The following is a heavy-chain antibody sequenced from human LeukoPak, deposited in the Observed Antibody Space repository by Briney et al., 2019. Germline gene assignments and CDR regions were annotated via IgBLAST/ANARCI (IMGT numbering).Heavy chain of an antibody. D-gene: IGHD3-22*01. J-gene: IGHJ3*02. Sequence: ASVKVSCKASGYTFTSYDINWVRQATGQGLEWMGIINPSGGSTSYAQKFQGRVTMTRDMSTSTVYMELSSLRSEDTAVYYCARDFSLNDSSGLGAFDIWGQGTMVTVSS. CDR1: GYTFTSYD. V-gene: IGHV1-46*01. CDR3: ARDFSLNDSSGLGAFDI. CDR2: INPSGGST.